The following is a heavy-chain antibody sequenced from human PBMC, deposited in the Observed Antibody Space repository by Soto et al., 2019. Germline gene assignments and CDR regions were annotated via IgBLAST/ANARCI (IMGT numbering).Heavy chain of an antibody. CDR1: GFTFSSYG. CDR2: ISYDGSNK. J-gene: IGHJ6*02. Sequence: RLSCAASGFTFSSYGVHWVRQAPGKGLEWVAVISYDGSNKYYADSAKGRFTISRDNSKKTMYLQMNSLRAEDTAVYYCAKDSARGAPYYYYGMDVWGQGTTVTVSS. D-gene: IGHD6-6*01. V-gene: IGHV3-30*18. CDR3: AKDSARGAPYYYYGMDV.